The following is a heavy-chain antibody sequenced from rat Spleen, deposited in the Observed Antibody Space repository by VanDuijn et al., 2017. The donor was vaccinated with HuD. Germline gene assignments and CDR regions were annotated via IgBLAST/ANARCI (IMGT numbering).Heavy chain of an antibody. CDR3: ARRGNSVFWNFDF. V-gene: IGHV5-7*01. CDR2: IIYDGTRT. D-gene: IGHD4-4*01. J-gene: IGHJ1*01. Sequence: EVQLVESGGGLVQPGRSMKISCAASGFTFSDYNMAWVRQAPKKGLEWVTTIIYDGTRTHYRDSVKGRFSISRDDAKSTLYLQMDSLRSEDTATYYCARRGNSVFWNFDFWGPGTMVSVSS. CDR1: GFTFSDYN.